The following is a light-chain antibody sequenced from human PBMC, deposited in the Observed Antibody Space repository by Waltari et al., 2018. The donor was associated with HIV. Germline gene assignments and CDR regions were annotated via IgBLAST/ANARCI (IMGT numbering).Light chain of an antibody. CDR3: CSYAGSSTYVV. Sequence: QSALTQPASVSGSPGQSITISCTGTSSDVGSYNLVSWYQQHPGKAPKLMIYEVSKRPSGVSNGFSASKSGNTASLTISGLQAEDEADYYCCSYAGSSTYVVFGGGTKLTVL. CDR2: EVS. CDR1: SSDVGSYNL. V-gene: IGLV2-23*02. J-gene: IGLJ2*01.